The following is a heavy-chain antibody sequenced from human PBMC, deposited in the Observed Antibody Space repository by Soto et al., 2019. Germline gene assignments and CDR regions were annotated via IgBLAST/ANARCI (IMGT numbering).Heavy chain of an antibody. CDR2: ISGSGGST. CDR3: AKEINGIAVAGTTYDY. J-gene: IGHJ4*02. D-gene: IGHD6-19*01. Sequence: EVQLLESGGGLVQPGGSLRLSCAASGFTFSSYAMSWVRQAPGKGLEWVSAISGSGGSTYYADSVKGRFTISRDNSKNTLDLQMNSLRAEDTAVYYCAKEINGIAVAGTTYDYWGQGTLVTVSS. CDR1: GFTFSSYA. V-gene: IGHV3-23*01.